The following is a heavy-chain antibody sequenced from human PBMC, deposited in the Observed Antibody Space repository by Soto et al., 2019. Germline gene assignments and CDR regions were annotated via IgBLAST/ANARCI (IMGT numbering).Heavy chain of an antibody. V-gene: IGHV3-48*01. CDR2: ISGSSTTI. D-gene: IGHD2-21*02. Sequence: EVQLVESGGGLVQPGGSLRLSCAASGFIFSTYSMNWVRQTPGKGLEWVSYISGSSTTIYYADSVKGRFTISRDNAKNSLYLQMNSLRAEDTAVYYCARRGSNDCFDYWGQGTLVTVSS. CDR3: ARRGSNDCFDY. J-gene: IGHJ4*02. CDR1: GFIFSTYS.